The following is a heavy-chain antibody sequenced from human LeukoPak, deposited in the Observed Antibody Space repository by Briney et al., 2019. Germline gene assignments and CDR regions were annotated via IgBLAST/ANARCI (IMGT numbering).Heavy chain of an antibody. CDR1: GFTFSSYS. Sequence: GGSLTLSCAASGFTFSSYSMNWVRQAQGKGLEWVSYISSSGGTTYYADSVKGRFTISRDNAKNSLYLQMNSLRAEDTAVYYCARDPGDYYYHYMDVWGRGTTVTVSS. CDR2: ISSSGGTT. CDR3: ARDPGDYYYHYMDV. J-gene: IGHJ6*03. D-gene: IGHD7-27*01. V-gene: IGHV3-48*01.